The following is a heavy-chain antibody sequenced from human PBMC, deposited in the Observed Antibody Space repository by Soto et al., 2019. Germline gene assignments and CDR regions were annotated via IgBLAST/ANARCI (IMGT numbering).Heavy chain of an antibody. V-gene: IGHV1-46*01. D-gene: IGHD3-3*01. CDR2: INPSGGST. CDR1: GYTFTSYY. J-gene: IGHJ5*02. Sequence: ASVKVSCKASGYTFTSYYMHWVRQAPGQGLEWMGIINPSGGSTSYAQKFQGRVTMTRDTSTSTVYMELSSLRSEDTAVYYCARSGRFLEWLLSAPWFDPWGQGTLVTVSS. CDR3: ARSGRFLEWLLSAPWFDP.